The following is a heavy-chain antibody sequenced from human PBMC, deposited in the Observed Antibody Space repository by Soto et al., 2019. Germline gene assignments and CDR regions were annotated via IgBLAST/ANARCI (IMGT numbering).Heavy chain of an antibody. D-gene: IGHD3-10*01. CDR3: ARDSGGYYFDY. J-gene: IGHJ4*02. Sequence: LXLTCTVSRGSISSGCYYWSWIRQHPGKGLEWIGYIYYSGSTYYNPSLKSRVTISVDTSKNQLSLKLSSVTAADTAVYYCARDSGGYYFDYWGQGTLVTV. CDR1: RGSISSGCYY. CDR2: IYYSGST. V-gene: IGHV4-31*03.